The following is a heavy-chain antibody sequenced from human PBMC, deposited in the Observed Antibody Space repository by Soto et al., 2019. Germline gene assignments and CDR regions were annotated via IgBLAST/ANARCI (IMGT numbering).Heavy chain of an antibody. CDR2: ITWNSGKA. CDR1: GFRFDEYA. V-gene: IGHV3-9*01. J-gene: IGHJ4*02. Sequence: EVHLVESGGGLVQPGRSLRLSCAASGFRFDEYAMHWVRQAPGKGLEWVSGITWNSGKAAYADSVKGRFTISRDNAKNSLYLKMNSLRPEDTALYFCAKIRRSDYQGFDYWGRGTLVTVSS. D-gene: IGHD4-17*01. CDR3: AKIRRSDYQGFDY.